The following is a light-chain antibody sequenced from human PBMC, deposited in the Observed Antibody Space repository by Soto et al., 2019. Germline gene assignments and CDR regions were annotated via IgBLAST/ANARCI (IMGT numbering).Light chain of an antibody. Sequence: QSVLTQPTSVSGAPGQRVTISCTGSSSNIGAGYDVHWYQPLPGTAPKLLIYGNSNRPTGVPDRFSGSKSGTSASLAITGLQAEDEADYYCQSYDSSRSGYVFGTGTKVTVL. J-gene: IGLJ1*01. CDR3: QSYDSSRSGYV. V-gene: IGLV1-40*01. CDR2: GNS. CDR1: SSNIGAGYD.